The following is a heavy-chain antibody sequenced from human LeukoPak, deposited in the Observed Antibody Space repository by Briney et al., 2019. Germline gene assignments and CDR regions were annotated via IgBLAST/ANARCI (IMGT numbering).Heavy chain of an antibody. CDR1: GGSISHYY. V-gene: IGHV4-59*01. Sequence: SETLSLTCTVSGGSISHYYWSWIRQFPGKGLEWIGYIYYSGNTNYNPSPKSRVTISVDTSRNQFSLQLRSVTAADTAVYYCAREDPQTTVPEGMDVWGQGTTVIVSS. D-gene: IGHD4-17*01. CDR2: IYYSGNT. CDR3: AREDPQTTVPEGMDV. J-gene: IGHJ6*02.